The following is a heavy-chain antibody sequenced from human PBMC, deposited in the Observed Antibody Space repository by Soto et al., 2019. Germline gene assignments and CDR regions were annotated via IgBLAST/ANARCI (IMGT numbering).Heavy chain of an antibody. CDR3: ARGRDDYNRNWFGP. CDR1: GFAFSNYW. J-gene: IGHJ5*01. CDR2: INNDGSSA. V-gene: IGHV3-74*01. D-gene: IGHD4-4*01. Sequence: GGSLRLSCAASGFAFSNYWMHWVRQAPGKGLVWVSRINNDGSSAIYADSVKGRFTLSRDNAKNTLYLQMNSLGAEDTAVYYCARGRDDYNRNWFGPWGQGTPVTVSS.